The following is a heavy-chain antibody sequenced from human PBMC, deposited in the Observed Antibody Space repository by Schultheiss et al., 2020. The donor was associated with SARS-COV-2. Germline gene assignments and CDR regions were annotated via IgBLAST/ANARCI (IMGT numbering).Heavy chain of an antibody. J-gene: IGHJ6*02. CDR2: ISSNGGST. Sequence: GGSLRLSCSASGFTFSSYAMHWVRQAPGKGLEYVSAISSNGGSTYYADSVKGRFTISRDNSKNTLYLQMSSLRAEDTAVYYCARVVGYGNNAGEVGYAMDDWGQGTTVTVSS. CDR3: ARVVGYGNNAGEVGYAMDD. CDR1: GFTFSSYA. D-gene: IGHD1/OR15-1a*01. V-gene: IGHV3-64D*06.